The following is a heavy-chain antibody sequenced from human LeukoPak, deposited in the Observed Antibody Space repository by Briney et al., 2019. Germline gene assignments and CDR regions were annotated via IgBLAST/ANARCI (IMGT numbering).Heavy chain of an antibody. D-gene: IGHD3-22*01. Sequence: ASVKVSCKASGGTFSSYAISWVRQAPGQGLEWMGRINPNSGGTNYAQKFQGRVTITRDTSISTAYMELSRLRSDDTAVYYCARHYYDSSGYYYYYFDYWGQGTLVTVSS. CDR3: ARHYYDSSGYYYYYFDY. J-gene: IGHJ4*02. CDR1: GGTFSSYA. CDR2: INPNSGGT. V-gene: IGHV1-2*06.